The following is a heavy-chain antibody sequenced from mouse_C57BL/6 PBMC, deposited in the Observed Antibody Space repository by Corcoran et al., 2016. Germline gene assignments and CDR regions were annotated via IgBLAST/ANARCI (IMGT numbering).Heavy chain of an antibody. Sequence: QIQLVQSGPELKKPGETVKISCKASGYTFTTYGMSWVKQAPGKGLKWMGWINTYSGVPTYADDFKGRFAFSLETSASTAYLQINNLKNEDTATYVCARSGGTSWFAYWGQGTLVTVSA. CDR3: ARSGGTSWFAY. CDR2: INTYSGVP. J-gene: IGHJ3*01. CDR1: GYTFTTYG. D-gene: IGHD1-1*02. V-gene: IGHV9-3*01.